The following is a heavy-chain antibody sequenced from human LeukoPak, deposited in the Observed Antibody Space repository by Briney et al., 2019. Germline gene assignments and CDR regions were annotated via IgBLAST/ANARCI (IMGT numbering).Heavy chain of an antibody. CDR3: ARAPGAMVARFDY. Sequence: KPGGSLRLSCAASGFTFSSYSMNWVRQAPGKGLEWVSSITSSGRYIYYADSVKGRFTISRDNAKNSLYLQMNSLRAEDTAVYYCARAPGAMVARFDYWGQGTLVTVSS. J-gene: IGHJ4*02. CDR1: GFTFSSYS. CDR2: ITSSGRYI. V-gene: IGHV3-21*01. D-gene: IGHD5-18*01.